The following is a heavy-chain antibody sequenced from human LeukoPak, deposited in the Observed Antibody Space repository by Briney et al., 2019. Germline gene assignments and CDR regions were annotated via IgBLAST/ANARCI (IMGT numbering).Heavy chain of an antibody. Sequence: GGSLRLSCAASGFTFSSYAMSWVRQAPGKGLEWVSAISGSGGSTYYADSVKGRFTISRDNSKNTLYLQMNSLRAEDTAVYYCAKDGIVVVPAAILYITGTTSIGPRDAFDIWGQGTMVTVSS. CDR1: GFTFSSYA. CDR2: ISGSGGST. V-gene: IGHV3-23*01. D-gene: IGHD2-2*02. J-gene: IGHJ3*02. CDR3: AKDGIVVVPAAILYITGTTSIGPRDAFDI.